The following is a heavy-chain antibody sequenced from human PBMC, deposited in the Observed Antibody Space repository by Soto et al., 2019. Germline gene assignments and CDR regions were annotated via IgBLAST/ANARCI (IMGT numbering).Heavy chain of an antibody. Sequence: VQLVESGGGVVQPGRSLRLSCAASGFTFSSYAMHWVRQAPGKGLEWVAVISYDGSNKYYADSVKGRFTISRDNSKNTLYLQMNSLRAEDTAVYYCARDLSLLWFGELSDYGMDVWGQGTTVTVSS. J-gene: IGHJ6*02. CDR3: ARDLSLLWFGELSDYGMDV. CDR2: ISYDGSNK. D-gene: IGHD3-10*01. V-gene: IGHV3-30-3*01. CDR1: GFTFSSYA.